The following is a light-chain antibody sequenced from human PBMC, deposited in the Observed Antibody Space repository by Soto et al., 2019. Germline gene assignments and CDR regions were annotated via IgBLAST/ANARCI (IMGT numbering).Light chain of an antibody. CDR2: DAS. Sequence: IQMTQSPSLLSASVGDRVTITCQATQDIRKYLNWYQQTPGKAPKLLIYDASSLETEVPPRFSGSGSGTYFTFTISSLQPEDLATYYCQQSDDLPYAFGQATKLEIK. CDR1: QDIRKY. J-gene: IGKJ2*01. V-gene: IGKV1-33*01. CDR3: QQSDDLPYA.